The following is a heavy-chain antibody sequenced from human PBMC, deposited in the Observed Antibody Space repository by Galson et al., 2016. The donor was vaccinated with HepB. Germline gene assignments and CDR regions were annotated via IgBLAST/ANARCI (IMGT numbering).Heavy chain of an antibody. CDR1: GDSVTNDDTI. V-gene: IGHV6-1*01. Sequence: CAISGDSVTNDDTIWNWIRQSPSRGLEWLGTTYYRSQWFNAYAVSVKSRITINSDTSRTQFSLQLDSVTPDDPAAYFCTRGYMPTGINVWGQGTTVTVPS. D-gene: IGHD1-14*01. CDR2: TYYRSQWFN. CDR3: TRGYMPTGINV. J-gene: IGHJ6*02.